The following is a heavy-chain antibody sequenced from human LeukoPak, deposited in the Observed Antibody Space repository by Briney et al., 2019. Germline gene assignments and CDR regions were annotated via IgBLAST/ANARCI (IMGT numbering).Heavy chain of an antibody. CDR2: IYYSGST. D-gene: IGHD4-11*01. V-gene: IGHV4-59*07. CDR3: ARGAYTYYFDY. J-gene: IGHJ4*02. Sequence: SDTLSLTCTVSGGSISSYYWSWIRQPPGKGLEWIGYIYYSGSTNYNPSLKSRGTISVDTSKSQFSLKLSSVTAADTAVYYCARGAYTYYFDYWGPGTLVTASS. CDR1: GGSISSYY.